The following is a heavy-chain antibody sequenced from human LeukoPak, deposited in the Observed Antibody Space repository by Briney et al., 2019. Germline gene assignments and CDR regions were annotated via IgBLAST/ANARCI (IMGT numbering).Heavy chain of an antibody. CDR2: ITSSGDTT. CDR3: AKESGYYHY. Sequence: GGSLRLSCAASGFAFNNYAMNWVRQAPGKGLEWVSSITSSGDTTHYADSVRGRFTISRDNSKNTVYLQMNSLRAEDTAVYYCAKESGYYHYWGQGTLVTVSS. CDR1: GFAFNNYA. D-gene: IGHD3-3*01. V-gene: IGHV3-23*01. J-gene: IGHJ4*02.